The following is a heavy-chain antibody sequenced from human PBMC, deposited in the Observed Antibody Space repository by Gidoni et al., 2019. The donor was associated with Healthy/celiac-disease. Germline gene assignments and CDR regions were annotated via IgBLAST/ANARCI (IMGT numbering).Heavy chain of an antibody. D-gene: IGHD6-13*01. CDR3: ARGPFYSDWFDP. J-gene: IGHJ5*02. V-gene: IGHV4-34*01. CDR1: GGSFSGYY. CDR2: INHSGST. Sequence: QVQLQQWGAGLLKPSETLSLTCAVYGGSFSGYYWSWIRQPPGKGLEWIGEINHSGSTHYNPSLKSRVTISVDTPKNQFSLKLSSVTAADTAVYYCARGPFYSDWFDPWGQGTLVTVSS.